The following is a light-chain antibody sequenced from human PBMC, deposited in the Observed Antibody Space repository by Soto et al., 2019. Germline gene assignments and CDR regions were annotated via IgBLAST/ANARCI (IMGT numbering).Light chain of an antibody. CDR1: QSVSTPY. Sequence: EIVLTQSPGTLSLSPGERATLSCRASQSVSTPYLAWYQQKPGQAPRVLIYGASSRATGIPDRFSGSGSGTDFTLTISSLEPEDFAVYYCQQYGSSPFTFGQGTRLEIK. J-gene: IGKJ5*01. CDR2: GAS. CDR3: QQYGSSPFT. V-gene: IGKV3-20*01.